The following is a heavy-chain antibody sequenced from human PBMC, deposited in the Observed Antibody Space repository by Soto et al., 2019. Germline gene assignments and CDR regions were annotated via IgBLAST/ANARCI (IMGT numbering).Heavy chain of an antibody. CDR1: GGSISSSGYY. Sequence: SETLSLTCTVSGGSISSSGYYGGWIRQPPGKGLEWIGSIYYSGSTYYNPSLKSRVTIFVDTSKNQFSLKLSSVTAADTAVYYCARGRNWFDPWGQGTLVTVSS. CDR3: ARGRNWFDP. V-gene: IGHV4-39*01. J-gene: IGHJ5*02. CDR2: IYYSGST.